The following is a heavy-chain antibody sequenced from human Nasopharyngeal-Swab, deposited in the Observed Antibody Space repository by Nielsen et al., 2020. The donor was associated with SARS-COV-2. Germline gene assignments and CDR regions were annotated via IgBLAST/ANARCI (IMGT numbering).Heavy chain of an antibody. D-gene: IGHD5-18*01. CDR1: GFTFSSYA. V-gene: IGHV3-23*01. CDR3: ARDLGYSYGYPLDYYYYGMDV. CDR2: ISGSGGST. Sequence: GESLKISCAASGFTFSSYAMSWVRQAPGKGLEWVSAISGSGGSTYYADSVKGRFTISRDNSKNTLYLQMNSLRAEDTAVYYCARDLGYSYGYPLDYYYYGMDVWGQGTTVTVSS. J-gene: IGHJ6*02.